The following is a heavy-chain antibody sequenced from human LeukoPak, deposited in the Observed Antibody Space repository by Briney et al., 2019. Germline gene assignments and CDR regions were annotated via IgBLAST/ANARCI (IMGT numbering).Heavy chain of an antibody. V-gene: IGHV3-11*04. CDR2: ISSSDSTI. Sequence: GGSLRLSCAGSGFTFSDYYMSWIRQAPGKGLEWVSYISSSDSTIKYTDSVKGRFTISRDSAKNSLFLQMHSLRADDTAVYYCARADFSSTSCYELDYWGQGTLVIVSS. CDR3: ARADFSSTSCYELDY. D-gene: IGHD2-2*01. J-gene: IGHJ4*02. CDR1: GFTFSDYY.